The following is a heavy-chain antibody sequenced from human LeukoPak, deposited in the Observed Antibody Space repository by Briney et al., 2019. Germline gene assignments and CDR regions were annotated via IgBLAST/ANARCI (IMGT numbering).Heavy chain of an antibody. V-gene: IGHV3-53*01. CDR2: IYSDDST. Sequence: GGSLRLSCAASGFTVSSNYMSWVRQAPGKGLEWVSLIYSDDSTYYADSVKGRSTISRDTSKNTLYLQMNSLRAEDTAVYYCAREFDGGSYLSVGDAFDIWGQGTMVIVSS. J-gene: IGHJ3*02. CDR3: AREFDGGSYLSVGDAFDI. CDR1: GFTVSSNY. D-gene: IGHD1-26*01.